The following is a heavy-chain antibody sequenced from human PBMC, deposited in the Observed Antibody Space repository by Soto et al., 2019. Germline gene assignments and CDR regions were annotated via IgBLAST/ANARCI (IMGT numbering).Heavy chain of an antibody. Sequence: EVQLLESGGGLVQPGGSLRLSCAASGFTFSSYAMSWVRQAPGKGLEWVSAISGSGGSTYYADSVKGRFTISRDNSKNTLYLQMNSLGAEDTAVYYCAKAGIAVAGTGLGYYYYYMDVWGKGTTVTVSS. J-gene: IGHJ6*03. D-gene: IGHD6-19*01. V-gene: IGHV3-23*01. CDR3: AKAGIAVAGTGLGYYYYYMDV. CDR2: ISGSGGST. CDR1: GFTFSSYA.